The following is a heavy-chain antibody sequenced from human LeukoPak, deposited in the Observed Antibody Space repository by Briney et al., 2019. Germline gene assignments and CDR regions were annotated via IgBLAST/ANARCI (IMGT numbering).Heavy chain of an antibody. Sequence: PGGSLRLSCAAAGFTLNKYWMSWVRQATGKGLECVAKIKEDGSEKHYVDSVKGRFTISRDNAKNSLYLQMNSLRDEDTAVYFCARDRQLRYFDLWGRGTLVTVSS. J-gene: IGHJ2*01. CDR1: GFTLNKYW. V-gene: IGHV3-7*01. CDR2: IKEDGSEK. D-gene: IGHD3-10*01. CDR3: ARDRQLRYFDL.